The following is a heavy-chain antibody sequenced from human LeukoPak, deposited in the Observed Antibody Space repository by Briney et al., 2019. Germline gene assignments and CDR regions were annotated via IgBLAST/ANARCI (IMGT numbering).Heavy chain of an antibody. CDR1: GDSISGYF. D-gene: IGHD2-2*01. J-gene: IGHJ4*02. V-gene: IGHV4-59*01. Sequence: SETLSLTCTVSGDSISGYFWSWIRQSPGRGLEWIGYVYYTGSSNYHPSLRGRVTMSVAVSTSQVSLTLRSVRDADTAIYYCAGSSKWYFFEFWGQGTRVTVSS. CDR3: AGSSKWYFFEF. CDR2: VYYTGSS.